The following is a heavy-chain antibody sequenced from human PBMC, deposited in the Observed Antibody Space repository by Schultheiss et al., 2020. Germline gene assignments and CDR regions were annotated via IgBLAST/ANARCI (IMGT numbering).Heavy chain of an antibody. Sequence: GGSLRLSCAASGFTFSSYWMSWVRQAPGKGLEWVANIKQDGSEKYYVDSVKGRFTISRDNAKNSLYLQMNSLRAEDTAVYYCARDLDGSSGWTPPFFDYWGQGTLVTVSS. CDR1: GFTFSSYW. J-gene: IGHJ4*02. CDR2: IKQDGSEK. CDR3: ARDLDGSSGWTPPFFDY. V-gene: IGHV3-7*03. D-gene: IGHD6-19*01.